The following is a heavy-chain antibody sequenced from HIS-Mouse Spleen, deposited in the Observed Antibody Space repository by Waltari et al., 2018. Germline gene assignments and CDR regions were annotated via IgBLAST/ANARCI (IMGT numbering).Heavy chain of an antibody. Sequence: QVQLVQSGAAVKQPGASVTFSCKASGYTFTGSYIHWVRPAPGQGLEWMGWINPNSGGTNYAQKFQGRVTMTRDTSISTAYMELSRLRSDDTAVYYCARAGYGSGSYPYYWGQGTLVTVSS. CDR2: INPNSGGT. V-gene: IGHV1-2*02. CDR1: GYTFTGSY. D-gene: IGHD3-10*01. J-gene: IGHJ4*02. CDR3: ARAGYGSGSYPYY.